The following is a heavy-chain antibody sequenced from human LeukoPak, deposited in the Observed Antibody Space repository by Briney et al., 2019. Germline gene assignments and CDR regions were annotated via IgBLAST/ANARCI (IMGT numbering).Heavy chain of an antibody. CDR3: ASTDRSGSYYVFDY. J-gene: IGHJ4*02. D-gene: IGHD1-26*01. CDR2: IYPGDSDT. CDR1: GYSFTNYW. V-gene: IGHV5-51*01. Sequence: GESLKISCKGSGYSFTNYWIGWVRQMPGKGLEWMGSIYPGDSDTRYSPSFQGQVTISADKSITTTYLEWMTLKASDTAMYYCASTDRSGSYYVFDYWGQGTLVTVSS.